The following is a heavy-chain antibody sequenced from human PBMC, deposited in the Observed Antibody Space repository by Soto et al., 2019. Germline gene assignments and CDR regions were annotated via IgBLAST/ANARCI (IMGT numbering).Heavy chain of an antibody. CDR1: GYTFTTYD. V-gene: IGHV1-8*01. Sequence: QAQLVQSGAEVRKPGASVKVSCKASGYTFTTYDINWVRQAPGQGLEWLGWMDPNSGSTGYAQNFQGRITMTRNISRKTGHMELSSLQSEDTAVYYCARERKFDFWRKGLDVWGQGNTVTVSS. D-gene: IGHD3-3*01. CDR3: ARERKFDFWRKGLDV. J-gene: IGHJ6*02. CDR2: MDPNSGST.